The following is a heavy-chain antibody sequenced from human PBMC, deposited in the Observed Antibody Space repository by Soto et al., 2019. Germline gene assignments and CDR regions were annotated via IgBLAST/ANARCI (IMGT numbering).Heavy chain of an antibody. CDR3: ARSGSGSGWL. CDR1: GGSVSSGRFY. Sequence: QVQLQESGPGLVKPSETLSLTCTVSGGSVSSGRFYWSWIRQPPGKGLEWIGYIYYSGSTKYNPSLRSRVTLSVDKSKNQFSLKLTSVTAADTAVYYCARSGSGSGWLGGQGTLVTVSS. J-gene: IGHJ4*02. D-gene: IGHD6-19*01. V-gene: IGHV4-61*01. CDR2: IYYSGST.